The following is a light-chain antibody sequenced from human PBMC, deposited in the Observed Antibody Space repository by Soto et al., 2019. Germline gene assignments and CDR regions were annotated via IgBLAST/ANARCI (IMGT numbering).Light chain of an antibody. V-gene: IGLV2-14*01. J-gene: IGLJ1*01. Sequence: QSVLTQPASLSGFPGQSITISCTGTNSDVGGYNYVSWYQQHPGKAPKPMIYDVSNRPSGVSNRFSGSKSGNTASLTISGLQAEDEADYYCTSYTSSGTYVFGTGTKVTVL. CDR2: DVS. CDR3: TSYTSSGTYV. CDR1: NSDVGGYNY.